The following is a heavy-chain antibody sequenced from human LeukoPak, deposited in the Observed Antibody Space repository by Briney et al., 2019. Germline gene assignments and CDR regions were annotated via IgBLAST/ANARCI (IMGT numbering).Heavy chain of an antibody. CDR1: GGSFSGYY. Sequence: NPSETLSLTCAVYGGSFSGYYWSWIRQPPGKGLERIGEINHSGSTNYNPSLKSRVTISVDTSKNQFSLKLSSETAADTAVYYCARESEEVDYWGQGTLVTVSS. CDR3: ARESEEVDY. J-gene: IGHJ4*02. V-gene: IGHV4-34*01. CDR2: INHSGST.